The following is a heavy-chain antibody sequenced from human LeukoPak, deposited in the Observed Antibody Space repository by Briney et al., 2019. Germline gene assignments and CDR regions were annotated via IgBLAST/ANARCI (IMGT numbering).Heavy chain of an antibody. J-gene: IGHJ3*02. Sequence: GASVKVSCKASGYTFTGYYMHWVRQAPGQGLEWMGWINPNSGGTNYAQKFQGRVTMTRDTSISTAYMELSRLRSDDTAVYYCARDPAMITKKDAFDIWGQGTMVTVSS. CDR1: GYTFTGYY. V-gene: IGHV1-2*02. CDR3: ARDPAMITKKDAFDI. CDR2: INPNSGGT. D-gene: IGHD3-22*01.